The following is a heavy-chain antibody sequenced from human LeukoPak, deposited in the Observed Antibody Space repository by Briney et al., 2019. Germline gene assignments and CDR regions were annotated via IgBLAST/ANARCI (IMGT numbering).Heavy chain of an antibody. Sequence: SETLSLTCTVSGGSISSSSYYWGWIRQPPGKGLEWIGSIYYSGSTYYNPSLKSRVTISVDTSKNQFSLKLSSVTAADTAVCYCARQDLRYYDSGGDFDYWGKGTLVTVSS. D-gene: IGHD3-22*01. V-gene: IGHV4-39*01. CDR1: GGSISSSSYY. CDR2: IYYSGST. J-gene: IGHJ4*02. CDR3: ARQDLRYYDSGGDFDY.